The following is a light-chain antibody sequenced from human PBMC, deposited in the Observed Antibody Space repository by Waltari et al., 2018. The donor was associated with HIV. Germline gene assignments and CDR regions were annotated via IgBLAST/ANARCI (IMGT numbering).Light chain of an antibody. Sequence: SYELTQDPGVAVALGQTVRITCQGESLQDYYASWYQKKPGQAPILVFSGKDDRPSGIPDRVSGSFSGDTASLTITGAQAEDEADYYCNSRAGSGYVFGGGTKVTIL. CDR3: NSRAGSGYV. CDR1: SLQDYY. J-gene: IGLJ1*01. CDR2: GKD. V-gene: IGLV3-19*01.